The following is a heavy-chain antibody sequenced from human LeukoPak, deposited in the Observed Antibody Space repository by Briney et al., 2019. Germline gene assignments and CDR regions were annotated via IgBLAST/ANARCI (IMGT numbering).Heavy chain of an antibody. CDR1: GFPFYYYA. V-gene: IGHV3-9*03. J-gene: IGHJ6*03. CDR3: AKGSGTTSYYYMDV. D-gene: IGHD1-7*01. Sequence: SLRLSFAAPGFPFYYYAMHWVRPAPGKGLEWGPGISWNSGSIGYADSVKGRFTIYRDNAKNSLYLQMNSLRAEDMALYYCAKGSGTTSYYYMDVWGKGTTVTVSS. CDR2: ISWNSGSI.